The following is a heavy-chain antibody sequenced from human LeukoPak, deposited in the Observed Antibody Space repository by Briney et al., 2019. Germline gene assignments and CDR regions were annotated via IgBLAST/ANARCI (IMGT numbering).Heavy chain of an antibody. CDR3: AREQVSSGPNADWFDP. CDR1: GYIFTDYY. Sequence: ASVKVSCKASGYIFTDYYMYWVRQAPGQGLEWMGWINPNSGGTNYAQKFQGRVTVTRDTSISTAYMELSRLRSDDTAVYYCAREQVSSGPNADWFDPWGQGTLVTVSS. CDR2: INPNSGGT. D-gene: IGHD6-19*01. J-gene: IGHJ5*02. V-gene: IGHV1-2*02.